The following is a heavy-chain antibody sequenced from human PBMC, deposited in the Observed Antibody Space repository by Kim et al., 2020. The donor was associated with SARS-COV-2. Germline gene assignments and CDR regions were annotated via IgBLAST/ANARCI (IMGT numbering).Heavy chain of an antibody. CDR3: ARDRSSKYQLLFVYYYGIDV. J-gene: IGHJ6*02. CDR2: IWYDGSNK. Sequence: GGSLRHSCAASGFTFSSYGMHWVRQAPGKGLEWVAVIWYDGSNKYYADSVKGRFTISRDNSKNTLYLQMNSLRAEDTAVYYCARDRSSKYQLLFVYYYGIDVWGQGTTVTVSS. V-gene: IGHV3-33*01. CDR1: GFTFSSYG. D-gene: IGHD2-2*01.